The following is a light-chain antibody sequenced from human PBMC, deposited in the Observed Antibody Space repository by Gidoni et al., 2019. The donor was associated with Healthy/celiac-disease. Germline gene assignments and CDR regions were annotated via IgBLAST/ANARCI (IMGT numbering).Light chain of an antibody. CDR2: DAS. CDR3: QQYGSSSYT. V-gene: IGKV3-20*01. J-gene: IGKJ2*01. Sequence: EIVLTQSPGTLSLSPGERATLSCRASQSVSSSYFAWYPQKPGQAPRLLIYDASSRATGIPDRFSGSGSGTDFTLTISRLEPEDFAVYYGQQYGSSSYTFGQGTKLEIK. CDR1: QSVSSSY.